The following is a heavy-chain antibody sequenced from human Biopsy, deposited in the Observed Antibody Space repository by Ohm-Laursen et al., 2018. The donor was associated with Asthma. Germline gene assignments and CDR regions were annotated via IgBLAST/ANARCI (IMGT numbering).Heavy chain of an antibody. CDR1: GGTFNTYV. CDR2: INSVFGTT. D-gene: IGHD2-2*01. Sequence: EASVKVSCKSLGGTFNTYVIGWVRQAPGQGLEWLGGINSVFGTTTYPQKFQDRATITADDSTSTVYMELSSLRSEDTAVYYCARKAGSCISRTCYSLDFWGQGTLVTVSS. CDR3: ARKAGSCISRTCYSLDF. J-gene: IGHJ4*02. V-gene: IGHV1-69*13.